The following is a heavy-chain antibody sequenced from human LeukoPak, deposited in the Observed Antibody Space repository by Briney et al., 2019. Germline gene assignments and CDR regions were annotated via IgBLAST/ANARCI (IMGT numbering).Heavy chain of an antibody. CDR1: GFNFYYAW. D-gene: IGHD3-10*01. Sequence: PGGSLRLSCAASGFNFYYAWMTWVRQAPGKGLEWVGRIKSKPSGGAADYAAPVTGRFTISRDDSKNMLYLEMNGLKTEDTAVYYCIWEASGTYPFRYRGQGTLVTVSS. CDR3: IWEASGTYPFRY. J-gene: IGHJ4*02. V-gene: IGHV3-15*01. CDR2: IKSKPSGGAA.